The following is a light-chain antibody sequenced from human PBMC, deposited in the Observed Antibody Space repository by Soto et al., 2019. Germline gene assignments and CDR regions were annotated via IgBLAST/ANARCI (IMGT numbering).Light chain of an antibody. CDR1: QSVSSSY. J-gene: IGKJ1*01. CDR2: GAS. Sequence: EVVWTQDTGTLSLSPGEGATLSCRASQSVSSSYLAWYQQKPGQAPRLLIYGASSRATGIPDRFSGSGSGTDFTLTISRLEPEDFAVYYCQQYNNWPMWTCDQGTKVDIK. V-gene: IGKV3-20*01. CDR3: QQYNNWPMWT.